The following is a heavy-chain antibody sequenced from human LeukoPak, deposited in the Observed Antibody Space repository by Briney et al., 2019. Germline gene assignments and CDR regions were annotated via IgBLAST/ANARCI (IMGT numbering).Heavy chain of an antibody. V-gene: IGHV3-15*01. J-gene: IGHJ4*02. CDR2: IKSRTDGETT. CDR1: GFTFSSYS. D-gene: IGHD3-22*01. CDR3: TTRHSSGYFGLY. Sequence: PGGSLRLSCAASGFTFSSYSMNWVRQAPGKGLEWVGRIKSRTDGETTDYAAPVKGRFTISRDDSKSILYLQMDSLKTEDTALYYCTTRHSSGYFGLYWGQGTLVTVSS.